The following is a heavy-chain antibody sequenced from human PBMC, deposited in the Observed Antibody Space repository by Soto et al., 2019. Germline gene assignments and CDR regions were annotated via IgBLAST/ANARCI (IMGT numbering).Heavy chain of an antibody. J-gene: IGHJ6*02. CDR3: ARDRAAEGYGMAV. CDR2: IWYDGSNK. CDR1: GFTFSSYG. D-gene: IGHD3-10*01. Sequence: QVQLVESGGGVVQPGRSLRLSCAASGFTFSSYGMHWVRQAPGKGLEWVAVIWYDGSNKYYADSVKGRFTISRDNSKNTLYLQMNSLRAEDTAVYYCARDRAAEGYGMAVWGQGTTVTVSS. V-gene: IGHV3-33*01.